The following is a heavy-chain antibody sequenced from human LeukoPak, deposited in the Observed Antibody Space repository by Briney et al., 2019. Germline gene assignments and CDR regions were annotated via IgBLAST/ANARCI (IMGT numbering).Heavy chain of an antibody. D-gene: IGHD3-10*01. CDR2: ISAYNGNT. J-gene: IGHJ4*02. V-gene: IGHV1-18*01. CDR3: ARGEGYCYGSGSRY. CDR1: GYTFTSYG. Sequence: GASVKVSCKASGYTFTSYGISWVRQAPGQGLEWMGWISAYNGNTNYAQKFQGRVTITADKSTSTAYMELSSLRSEDTAVYYCARGEGYCYGSGSRYWGQGTLVTVSS.